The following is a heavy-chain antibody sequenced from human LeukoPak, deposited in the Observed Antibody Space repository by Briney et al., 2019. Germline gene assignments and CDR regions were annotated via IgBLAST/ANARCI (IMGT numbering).Heavy chain of an antibody. D-gene: IGHD2-21*02. V-gene: IGHV3-30*04. J-gene: IGHJ4*02. Sequence: GGSLRLSCAASGFTFSSYAMHWVRQAPGKGLEWVAVISYDGSNKYYADSVKGRFTISRDNAKNTLYLQMNSLRAEDTAVYYCARGDLVVTLEGPIDYWGQGALVTVSS. CDR2: ISYDGSNK. CDR3: ARGDLVVTLEGPIDY. CDR1: GFTFSSYA.